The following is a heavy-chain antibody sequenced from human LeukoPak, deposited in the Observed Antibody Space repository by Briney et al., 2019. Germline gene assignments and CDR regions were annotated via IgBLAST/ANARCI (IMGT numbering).Heavy chain of an antibody. CDR1: GYTFTNYG. CDR2: INPNSGGT. Sequence: ASVKVSCKASGYTFTNYGISWVRQAPGQGLEWMGWINPNSGGTNYAQKFQGRVTMTRDTSISTAYMELSRLRSDDTAVYYCARSGVIRDAFDIWGQGTMVTVSS. CDR3: ARSGVIRDAFDI. J-gene: IGHJ3*02. V-gene: IGHV1-2*02. D-gene: IGHD3-10*01.